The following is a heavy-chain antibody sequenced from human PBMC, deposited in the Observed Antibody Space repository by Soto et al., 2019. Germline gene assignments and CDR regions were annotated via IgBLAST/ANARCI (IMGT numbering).Heavy chain of an antibody. CDR3: AREGTYKNYYYYGMDV. J-gene: IGHJ6*02. V-gene: IGHV4-59*01. CDR2: IYHSGST. D-gene: IGHD1-1*01. CDR1: GGSISSYY. Sequence: SETLSLTCTVSGGSISSYYWSWIRQPPGKGLEWIGYIYHSGSTYYNPSLKSRVTISVDTSKNQFSLKLSSVTAADTAVYYCAREGTYKNYYYYGMDVWGQGTTVTVSS.